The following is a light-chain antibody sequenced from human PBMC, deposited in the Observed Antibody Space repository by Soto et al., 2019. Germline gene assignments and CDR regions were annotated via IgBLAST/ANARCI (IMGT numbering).Light chain of an antibody. Sequence: QAVLTEPPSASGCPGQSVTISCTGTSSDVGVYNFVSWYQQYPGKALKLMIYEVSQRPSGVPDRFSGSKSGNTASLTVSGFQADDGADYYCSSFAGSNSDVFGGGTKVPVL. CDR1: SSDVGVYNF. CDR2: EVS. CDR3: SSFAGSNSDV. V-gene: IGLV2-8*01. J-gene: IGLJ3*02.